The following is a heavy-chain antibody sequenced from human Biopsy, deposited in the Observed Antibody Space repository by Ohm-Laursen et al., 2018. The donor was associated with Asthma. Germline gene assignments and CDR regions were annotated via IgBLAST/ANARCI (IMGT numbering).Heavy chain of an antibody. D-gene: IGHD4-17*01. CDR3: ASDFPKDYVRYNFQF. CDR2: HDHEEGGT. Sequence: ASVKVSCKISGYILTDLSMHWVRQAPGQGLEWMGGHDHEEGGTVNARRFQGRVTMTEDTTTDTAYMELSSLSSDDTAVYYCASDFPKDYVRYNFQFWGQGTLVTVSS. J-gene: IGHJ4*02. CDR1: GYILTDLS. V-gene: IGHV1-24*01.